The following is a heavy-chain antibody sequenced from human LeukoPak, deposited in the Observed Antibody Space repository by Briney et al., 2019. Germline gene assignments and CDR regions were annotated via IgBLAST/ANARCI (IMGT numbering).Heavy chain of an antibody. J-gene: IGHJ4*02. D-gene: IGHD5-12*01. CDR2: INPHTGGT. Sequence: GASVKVFCKTSGYTLIGYYMHWVRQAPGQGRDWMGGINPHTGGTNYGQKFLGRVTMTSDTCISADYMELDSLRSDYTAVDYVSRAHLRGHSGYDSVGYWGQGSLVTVSS. CDR1: GYTLIGYY. V-gene: IGHV1-2*02. CDR3: SRAHLRGHSGYDSVGY.